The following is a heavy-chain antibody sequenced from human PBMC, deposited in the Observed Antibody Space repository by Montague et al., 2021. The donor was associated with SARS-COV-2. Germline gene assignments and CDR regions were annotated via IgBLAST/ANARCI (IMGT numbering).Heavy chain of an antibody. CDR3: ARLDAGDCSGGSCYSSWFDP. V-gene: IGHV4-39*07. D-gene: IGHD2-15*01. CDR1: GGSISSSSYY. J-gene: IGHJ5*02. CDR2: IYYSGST. Sequence: SETLSLTCTVSGGSISSSSYYWSWIRQPPGKGLEWIGSIYYSGSTYYNPSLKSRVTISVDTSKNQFSLKLSSVTAADTAVYYCARLDAGDCSGGSCYSSWFDPWGQGTLVTVSS.